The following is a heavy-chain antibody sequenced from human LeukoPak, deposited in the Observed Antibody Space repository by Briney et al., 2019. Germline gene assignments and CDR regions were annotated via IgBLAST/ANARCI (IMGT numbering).Heavy chain of an antibody. CDR1: GGSISSGGYS. CDR2: IYHSGST. Sequence: SETLSLTWAVSGGSISSGGYSWSWIRQPPGKGLEWIGYIYHSGSTYYNPSLKSRVTISVDRSKNQFSPKLSSVTAADTAVYYCARDLGAFDIWVQGTMVTVSS. CDR3: ARDLGAFDI. V-gene: IGHV4-30-2*01. J-gene: IGHJ3*02.